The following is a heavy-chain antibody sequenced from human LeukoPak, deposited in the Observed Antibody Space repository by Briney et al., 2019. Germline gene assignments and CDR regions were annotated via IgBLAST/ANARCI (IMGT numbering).Heavy chain of an antibody. D-gene: IGHD3-9*01. CDR3: ARVLYYDTLTGYYNWVDP. V-gene: IGHV1-2*02. CDR2: INPNSGGT. CDR1: GYTFTDYY. J-gene: IGHJ5*02. Sequence: GASVKVSCKASGYTFTDYYINWVRQAPGQGLEWMGWINPNSGGTNYAQKFQGRVTMTRDTSISTAYMDLSSLRSDDTAVYYCARVLYYDTLTGYYNWVDPWGQGTLVTVSS.